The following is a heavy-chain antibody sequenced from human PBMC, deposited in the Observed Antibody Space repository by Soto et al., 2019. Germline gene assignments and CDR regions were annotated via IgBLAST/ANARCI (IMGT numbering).Heavy chain of an antibody. CDR1: GYTFTIYG. V-gene: IGHV1-18*01. CDR2: ISAYSGNT. J-gene: IGHJ5*02. D-gene: IGHD3-22*01. Sequence: EASVKVSCKASGYTFTIYGISWVRQAPGQGLEWMGWISAYSGNTNYAQKLQGRVTMTTDTSTSTAYMELRSLRSDDTAVYYCARSDSSGYYFWFDPWGQGTLVTVSS. CDR3: ARSDSSGYYFWFDP.